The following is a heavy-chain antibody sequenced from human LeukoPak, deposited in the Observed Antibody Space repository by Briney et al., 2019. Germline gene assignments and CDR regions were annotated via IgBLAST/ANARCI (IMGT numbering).Heavy chain of an antibody. CDR2: ISAASRGI. Sequence: GGSLRLSCAASGFTFSTYSMSWVRQAPGKGLEWISHISAASRGIYYADSVKGGFTISRDNAENSVFLQMRSLRLEDTAVYYCARGEYHQDGIGYNRFDNWGQGALVTVSS. J-gene: IGHJ4*02. V-gene: IGHV3-48*01. D-gene: IGHD5-24*01. CDR1: GFTFSTYS. CDR3: ARGEYHQDGIGYNRFDN.